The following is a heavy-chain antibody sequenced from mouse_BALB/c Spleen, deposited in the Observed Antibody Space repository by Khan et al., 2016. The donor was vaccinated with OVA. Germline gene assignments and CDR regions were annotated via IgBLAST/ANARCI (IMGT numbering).Heavy chain of an antibody. CDR2: IWGGGGT. Sequence: QEVQSGPGPVAPSQSLSITCTVSGFSLSRYNIHWIRQPPGKGLEWLGMIWGGGGTDYNSTLKSRLSISKDNSKRQVFLKMNSLQTDDTAMYYCARAYYRYDGYYAMDYWGQGTSVTVSS. D-gene: IGHD2-14*01. V-gene: IGHV2-6-4*01. CDR1: GFSLSRYN. J-gene: IGHJ4*01. CDR3: ARAYYRYDGYYAMDY.